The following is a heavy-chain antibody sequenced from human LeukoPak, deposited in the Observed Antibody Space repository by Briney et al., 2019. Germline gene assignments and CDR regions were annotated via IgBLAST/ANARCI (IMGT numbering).Heavy chain of an antibody. D-gene: IGHD3-10*01. J-gene: IGHJ5*02. CDR1: GYTLTGYY. Sequence: ASVKVSCKASGYTLTGYYMHWVRQAPGQGLEWMGWINPNSGGTNYAQKFQGRVTMTRDTSISTAYMELSRLRSDDTAVYYCARWGRVVTMVRGVHNWFDPWGQGTLVTVSS. CDR3: ARWGRVVTMVRGVHNWFDP. CDR2: INPNSGGT. V-gene: IGHV1-2*02.